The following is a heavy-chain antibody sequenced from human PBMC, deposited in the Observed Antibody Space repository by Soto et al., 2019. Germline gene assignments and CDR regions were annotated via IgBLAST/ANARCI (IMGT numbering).Heavy chain of an antibody. Sequence: DVHLVESGGGLVQSGGSLRLSCAVSGFPFSTYAMHWGRQAPGKGLEWISYINSDSTTTFHADSVKGRFTVSRDNAKNSLYLQMSSLRHEDTAVYYCARDLSHWGQGTLVTVSS. J-gene: IGHJ4*02. CDR3: ARDLSH. V-gene: IGHV3-48*02. CDR2: INSDSTTT. CDR1: GFPFSTYA.